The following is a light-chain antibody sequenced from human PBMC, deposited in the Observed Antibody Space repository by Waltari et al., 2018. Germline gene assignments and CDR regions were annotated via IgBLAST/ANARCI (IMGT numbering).Light chain of an antibody. CDR2: EVS. CDR3: CSYTRSNYVT. V-gene: IGLV2-23*02. J-gene: IGLJ2*01. Sequence: QSALTQPASESGSPGQSITISCTGTSSDVGSYNLVSWYQQYPGKAPKVVVDEVSKRPSGVFNLSSGSKPGNTASLTISGLQAEYEADYYGCSYTRSNYVTFGGGTKVTVL. CDR1: SSDVGSYNL.